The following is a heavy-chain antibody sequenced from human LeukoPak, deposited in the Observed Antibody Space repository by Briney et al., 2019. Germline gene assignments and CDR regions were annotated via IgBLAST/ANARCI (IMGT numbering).Heavy chain of an antibody. CDR3: ARCTTGRTFGSLREIKRSREIDY. Sequence: GGSLRLSCAASGFTFSSYWMHWVRQVPGKGLVWVSRINSDGSTTTYADSVKGRFTISRDNAKNTLYLQMNSLRVEDTAVYYCARCTTGRTFGSLREIKRSREIDYWGQGTLVTVSS. CDR2: INSDGSTT. V-gene: IGHV3-74*01. D-gene: IGHD1-1*01. CDR1: GFTFSSYW. J-gene: IGHJ4*02.